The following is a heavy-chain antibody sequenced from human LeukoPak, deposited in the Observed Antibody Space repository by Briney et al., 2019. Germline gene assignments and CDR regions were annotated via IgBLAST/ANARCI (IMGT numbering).Heavy chain of an antibody. D-gene: IGHD1-26*01. CDR2: VYYTGNT. CDR3: ARDGSSGGVDY. J-gene: IGHJ4*02. CDR1: GGSISSTSFY. Sequence: SETLSLTCTVSGGSISSTSFYWDWIRQPPGKGLEWIGSVYYTGNTYSNPSLNSRVTISVDTSKNQFSLKLSSVTAADTAVYYCARDGSSGGVDYWGQGTLVTVSS. V-gene: IGHV4-39*07.